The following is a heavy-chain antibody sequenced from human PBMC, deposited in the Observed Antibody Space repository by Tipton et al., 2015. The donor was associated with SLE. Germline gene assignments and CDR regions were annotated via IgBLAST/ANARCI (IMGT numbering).Heavy chain of an antibody. J-gene: IGHJ2*01. CDR2: IYYSGST. D-gene: IGHD3-22*01. CDR1: GYSINSGYY. CDR3: ARDRGYYDSSGYYYIHWYFDL. Sequence: TLSLTCSVSGYSINSGYYWGWIRQPPGKGLEWIGSIYYSGSTYYNPSLKSRVTISVDTSKNQFSLKLSSVTAADTAVYYCARDRGYYDSSGYYYIHWYFDLWGRGTLVTVSS. V-gene: IGHV4-38-2*02.